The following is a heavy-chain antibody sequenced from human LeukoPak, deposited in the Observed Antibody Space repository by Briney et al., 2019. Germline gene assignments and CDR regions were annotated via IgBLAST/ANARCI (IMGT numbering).Heavy chain of an antibody. Sequence: ASVKVSCKTSGYTFSSYDISWVRQAPGHGLEWMGWIAPYNGNTKYTQNLKGRVTLTTDISTSTAYMELRSLRSDDTAVYYCARTVIAAIRGVTPPGYWGQGTLVTVSS. D-gene: IGHD3-10*01. J-gene: IGHJ4*02. V-gene: IGHV1-18*01. CDR2: IAPYNGNT. CDR3: ARTVIAAIRGVTPPGY. CDR1: GYTFSSYD.